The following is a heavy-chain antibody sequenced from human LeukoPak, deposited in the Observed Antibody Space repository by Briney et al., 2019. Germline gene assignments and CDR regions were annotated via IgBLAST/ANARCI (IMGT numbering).Heavy chain of an antibody. CDR2: ISGSRGTT. V-gene: IGHV3-23*01. J-gene: IGHJ4*02. CDR3: VRGDILTGYYTS. Sequence: PGGSLRLSCAASGFTFSSYAMSWVRQAPGKGLEWVSVISGSRGTTYYADSVKGRFTISRDNSKNTLYLQMNSLRAEDTAVYYCVRGDILTGYYTSWGQGTLVTVSS. CDR1: GFTFSSYA. D-gene: IGHD3-9*01.